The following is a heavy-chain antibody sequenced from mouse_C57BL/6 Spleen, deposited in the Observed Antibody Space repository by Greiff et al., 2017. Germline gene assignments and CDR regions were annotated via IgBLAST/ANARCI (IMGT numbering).Heavy chain of an antibody. D-gene: IGHD1-1*01. CDR3: ARDGTTIVAHGYFDV. CDR1: GYTFTDYN. Sequence: EVQLQQSGPELVKPGASVKIPCKASGYTFTDYNMDWVKQSHGKSLEWIGDINPNNGGTIYNQKFKGKATLTVDKSSSTAYMELRSLTSEDTAVYYCARDGTTIVAHGYFDVWGKGTTVTVSS. J-gene: IGHJ1*03. V-gene: IGHV1-18*01. CDR2: INPNNGGT.